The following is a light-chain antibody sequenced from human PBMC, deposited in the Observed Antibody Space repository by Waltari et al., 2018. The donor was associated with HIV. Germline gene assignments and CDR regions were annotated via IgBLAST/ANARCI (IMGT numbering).Light chain of an antibody. J-gene: IGLJ3*02. CDR1: ICDIRAYDS. CDR3: SSYGDSLRVL. V-gene: IGLV2-8*01. CDR2: EVT. Sequence: QSALTQPPSASVSLGPSVTISCTCSICDIRAYDSVSWFQQHPRSAPKLLLYEVTRRPSTVSDRFSGSRSGSTAFLTVAGLQPDDEATYFCSSYGDSLRVLFGGGTNVTVL.